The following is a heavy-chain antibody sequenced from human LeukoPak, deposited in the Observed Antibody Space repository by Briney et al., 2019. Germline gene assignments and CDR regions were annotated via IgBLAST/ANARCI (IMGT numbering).Heavy chain of an antibody. J-gene: IGHJ4*02. V-gene: IGHV4-31*03. CDR3: ARVNPLYYDFWSAEYYFDY. Sequence: PSEPLSLPCTVSGDPISSGGYYWRWIRQHPGKGLEWIGYIYYSGSTYYNPSLKSRVTISVDTSKNQFSLKLSSVTAADTAVYYCARVNPLYYDFWSAEYYFDYWGQGTLVTVSS. D-gene: IGHD3-3*01. CDR1: GDPISSGGYY. CDR2: IYYSGST.